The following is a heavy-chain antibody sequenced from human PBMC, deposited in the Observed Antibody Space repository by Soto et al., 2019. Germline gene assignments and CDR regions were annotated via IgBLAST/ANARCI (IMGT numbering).Heavy chain of an antibody. CDR2: IKQDGSEK. CDR1: GFTFSSYW. D-gene: IGHD5-12*01. V-gene: IGHV3-7*05. CDR3: ARDNPPDSGYDSNLFPVDY. J-gene: IGHJ4*02. Sequence: GGSLRLSCAASGFTFSSYWMSWVRQAPGKGLEWVANIKQDGSEKYYVDSVKGRFTISRDNAKNSLYLQMNSLRAEDTAVYYCARDNPPDSGYDSNLFPVDYWGQGTLVTVSS.